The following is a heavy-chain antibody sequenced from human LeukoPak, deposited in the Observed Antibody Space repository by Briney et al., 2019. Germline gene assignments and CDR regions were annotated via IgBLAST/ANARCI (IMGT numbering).Heavy chain of an antibody. J-gene: IGHJ1*01. CDR2: IKQDGSEK. V-gene: IGHV3-7*01. Sequence: GGSLRLSCAASGFTFSSYWMSWVRQAPGKGLEWVANIKQDGSEKYYVDSVKGRFTISRDNAKNSLYLQMNSLRAEDTAVYYCARPLIRYYYDSSGYYPSHEYFQHWGQGTLVTVSS. CDR3: ARPLIRYYYDSSGYYPSHEYFQH. D-gene: IGHD3-22*01. CDR1: GFTFSSYW.